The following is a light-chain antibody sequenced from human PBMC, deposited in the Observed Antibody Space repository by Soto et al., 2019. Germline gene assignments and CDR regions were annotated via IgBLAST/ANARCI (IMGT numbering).Light chain of an antibody. CDR2: EVA. Sequence: QSALTQPASVSGSPGQSITISCTGTSTDPATYDLVSWYQQHPGKAPQLIIYEVAKRPSGVSAGFSGSQSGDTASLTISGLQAADEAYYYCCSRLFGGGTKVTVL. CDR3: CSRL. V-gene: IGLV2-23*02. CDR1: STDPATYDL. J-gene: IGLJ2*01.